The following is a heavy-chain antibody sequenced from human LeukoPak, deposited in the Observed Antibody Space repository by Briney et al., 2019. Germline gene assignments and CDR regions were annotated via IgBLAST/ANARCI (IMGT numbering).Heavy chain of an antibody. V-gene: IGHV4-34*01. CDR1: GGSFSGYY. J-gene: IGHJ6*04. CDR2: INHSGST. Sequence: SETLSLTCAVYGGSFSGYYWSWIRQPPGKGLEWIGEINHSGSTNYNPSLKSRVTISVDTSKNQFSLKLSSVTAADTAVYYCARAQGRGYYYGMDVWGKGTTVTVSS. CDR3: ARAQGRGYYYGMDV. D-gene: IGHD3-10*01.